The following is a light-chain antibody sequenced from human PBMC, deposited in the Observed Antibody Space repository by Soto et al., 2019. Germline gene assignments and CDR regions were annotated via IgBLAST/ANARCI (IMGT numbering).Light chain of an antibody. Sequence: EIVLTQSPGTLSLSPGERATLSCRASQSFSSSYLAWYQQKPGQAPMLLIYGASSRATGIPDRFSGSESGTDFTLTISRLEPEDFAVYYCQQYGSSPFTFGPGTKVDIK. CDR1: QSFSSSY. CDR2: GAS. V-gene: IGKV3-20*01. J-gene: IGKJ3*01. CDR3: QQYGSSPFT.